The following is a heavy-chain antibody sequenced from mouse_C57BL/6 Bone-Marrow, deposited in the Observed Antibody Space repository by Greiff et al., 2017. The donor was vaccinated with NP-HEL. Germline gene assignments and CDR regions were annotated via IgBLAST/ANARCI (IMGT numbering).Heavy chain of an antibody. V-gene: IGHV1-54*01. CDR1: GYAFTNYL. D-gene: IGHD1-1*01. J-gene: IGHJ1*03. Sequence: VQLQQPGAELVRPGTSVKLSCKASGYAFTNYLIEWVKQRPGQGLEWIGVINPGSGGTNYNEKFKGKATLTADKSSSTAYMQLSSLTSEDSAVYFCARGPHYYGSSHWYFDVWGTGTTVTVSS. CDR3: ARGPHYYGSSHWYFDV. CDR2: INPGSGGT.